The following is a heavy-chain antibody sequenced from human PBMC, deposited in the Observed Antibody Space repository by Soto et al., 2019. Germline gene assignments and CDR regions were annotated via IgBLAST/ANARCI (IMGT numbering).Heavy chain of an antibody. D-gene: IGHD3-10*01. Sequence: QVRLQESGPGLVKPSETLSLTCTVSGGSTSIYYWNWIRQVPGKGLEWIGYINDNGNTNYNPSLMSRATISIDTSKNEFSLTLGSMTAADTAVYYCAREGLARGASDFGPDVWGQGTTVTVSS. CDR1: GGSTSIYY. CDR3: AREGLARGASDFGPDV. V-gene: IGHV4-59*01. CDR2: INDNGNT. J-gene: IGHJ6*02.